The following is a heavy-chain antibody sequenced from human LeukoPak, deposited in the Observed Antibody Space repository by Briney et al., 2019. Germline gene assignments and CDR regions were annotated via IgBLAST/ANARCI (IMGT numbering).Heavy chain of an antibody. CDR3: AREWYDILTGYQGFQLDY. V-gene: IGHV1-69*04. CDR1: GGTFSSYA. J-gene: IGHJ4*02. D-gene: IGHD3-9*01. Sequence: SVKVSCKASGGTFSSYAISWVRQAPGQGLEWMGRIIPRLDIANSAQSFQGRVTITADKSTSTAYMELSSLRSDNTAVYYCAREWYDILTGYQGFQLDYWGQGSLVTVSS. CDR2: IIPRLDIA.